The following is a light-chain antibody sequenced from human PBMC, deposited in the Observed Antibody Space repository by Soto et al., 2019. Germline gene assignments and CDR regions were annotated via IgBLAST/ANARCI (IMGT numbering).Light chain of an antibody. J-gene: IGLJ2*01. Sequence: QSALTQPAAVSGSPGQSITIACTGTSSDVGGYNYVSWYQQHPGKAPKLMIYDVSNRPSGVSNRFSGSKSGNTASLTISGLPAEDEADYYCSSSTSRSTRVLGGGTKVTVL. CDR3: SSSTSRSTRV. CDR1: SSDVGGYNY. CDR2: DVS. V-gene: IGLV2-14*01.